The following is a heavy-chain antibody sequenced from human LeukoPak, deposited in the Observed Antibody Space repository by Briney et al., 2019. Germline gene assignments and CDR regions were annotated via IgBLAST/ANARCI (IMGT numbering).Heavy chain of an antibody. CDR1: GFTFISYW. J-gene: IGHJ4*02. D-gene: IGHD1-1*01. CDR2: IKQDGSEK. CDR3: ARENWNDFNY. V-gene: IGHV3-7*01. Sequence: GGSLRLSCAASGFTFISYWMSWVYQTPGKGVEWVANIKQDGSEKYYVDSVKGRFTISRDYAKNSLYLQMNSLRAEDTAVYYCARENWNDFNYWGQGTLVIVSS.